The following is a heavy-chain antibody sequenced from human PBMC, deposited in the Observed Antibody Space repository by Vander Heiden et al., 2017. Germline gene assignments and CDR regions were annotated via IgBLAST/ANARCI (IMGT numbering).Heavy chain of an antibody. J-gene: IGHJ4*02. CDR1: GVITSDSV. V-gene: IGHV3-73*01. Sequence: EVQLVESGGGLVQPGGSLNLSCALSGVITSDSVMHWVRQTSVRGLEWIGRLGDMSGNGATLYAASVRGRFTISRDGSRNTAYLEMNSLTTEDTAVYYCTTGNTWNGEGAYWGRGTLVTVSS. CDR2: LGDMSGNGAT. D-gene: IGHD1-20*01. CDR3: TTGNTWNGEGAY.